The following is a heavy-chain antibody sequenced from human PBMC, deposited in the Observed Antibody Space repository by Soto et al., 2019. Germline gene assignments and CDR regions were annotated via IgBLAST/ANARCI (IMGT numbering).Heavy chain of an antibody. D-gene: IGHD5-12*01. CDR3: AKTGGYDLVGYFDY. V-gene: IGHV3-23*01. CDR2: ISGSGGST. J-gene: IGHJ4*02. CDR1: GFTFSSYG. Sequence: GGSLRLSCAASGFTFSSYGMSWVRQAPGKGLEWVSAISGSGGSTYYADSVKGRFTISRDNSKNTLYLQMNSLRAEDTAVYYCAKTGGYDLVGYFDYWGQGTLVTVSS.